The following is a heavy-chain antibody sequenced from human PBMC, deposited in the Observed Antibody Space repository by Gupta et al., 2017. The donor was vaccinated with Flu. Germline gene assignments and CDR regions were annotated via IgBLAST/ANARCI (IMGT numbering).Heavy chain of an antibody. CDR3: ASPPYYYYCMDV. CDR2: ISSSGSTI. J-gene: IGHJ6*03. CDR1: GFTFSSYE. Sequence: EVQLVESGGGLVQPGGSLRLSCAASGFTFSSYEMNWVRQAPGKGLEWVSYISSSGSTIYYADSVKGRFTISRDNAKNSLYLQMNSLRAEDTAVYYCASPPYYYYCMDVWGKGTTVTVSS. V-gene: IGHV3-48*03.